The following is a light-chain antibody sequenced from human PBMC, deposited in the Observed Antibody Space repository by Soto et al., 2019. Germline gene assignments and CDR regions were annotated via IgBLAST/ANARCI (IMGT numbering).Light chain of an antibody. CDR1: QSVGRNY. J-gene: IGKJ1*01. V-gene: IGKV3-20*01. Sequence: EIVLTQFPGTLSLSPGERATLSCRASQSVGRNYVAWYQQKPGQAPRVLIYAASNRASGIPDRFSGSGSGSDFPLTISRLEPEDFAVYYCPQYGTSPWAFGQGTKVEIK. CDR2: AAS. CDR3: PQYGTSPWA.